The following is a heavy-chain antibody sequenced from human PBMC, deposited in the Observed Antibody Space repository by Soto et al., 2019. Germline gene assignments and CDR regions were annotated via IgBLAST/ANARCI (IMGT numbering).Heavy chain of an antibody. D-gene: IGHD3-22*01. CDR2: ITCDGSSK. Sequence: GGSLRLSCAASGFTFSSYGMGWVRQAPGKGLECVSTITCDGSSKYYADSVKGRFTISRDNSKNTLYLQMNSLRAEDTAVYYCAKDPDHFTVIVVVSYFDYWGQGSLVTVSS. J-gene: IGHJ4*02. CDR3: AKDPDHFTVIVVVSYFDY. V-gene: IGHV3-30*18. CDR1: GFTFSSYG.